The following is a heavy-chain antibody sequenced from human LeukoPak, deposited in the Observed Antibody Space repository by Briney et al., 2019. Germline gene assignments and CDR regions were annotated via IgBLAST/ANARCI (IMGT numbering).Heavy chain of an antibody. Sequence: GASVKVSCKASGYTFTSYDINWVRQATGQGLEWMGWMNPNSGNTGYAQKFQGRVTMTRNTSISTAHMELSSLRSENTAVYYCARSIVGAQRVFDYWGQGTLVTVSS. D-gene: IGHD1-26*01. CDR1: GYTFTSYD. CDR3: ARSIVGAQRVFDY. V-gene: IGHV1-8*01. CDR2: MNPNSGNT. J-gene: IGHJ4*02.